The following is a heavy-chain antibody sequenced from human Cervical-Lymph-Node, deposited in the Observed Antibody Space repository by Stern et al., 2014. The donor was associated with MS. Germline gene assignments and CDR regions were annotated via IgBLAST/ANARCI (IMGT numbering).Heavy chain of an antibody. J-gene: IGHJ4*02. CDR1: GDTFRSDA. CDR3: ARGASSWYSDY. V-gene: IGHV1-69*01. Sequence: HVQLVQSGAEVKKPGSSVKVSCKSSGDTFRSDAISWVRQAPGQGLEWMGGIIPMTEIANYAQKFQGRVTIAADESTRTAYMDLRSLRSDDTAVYYCARGASSWYSDYWGQGTLVTVSS. CDR2: IIPMTEIA. D-gene: IGHD6-13*01.